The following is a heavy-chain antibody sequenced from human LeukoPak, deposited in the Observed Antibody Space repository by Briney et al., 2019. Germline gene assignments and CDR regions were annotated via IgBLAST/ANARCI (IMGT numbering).Heavy chain of an antibody. CDR3: AKAWPAAGTFDS. J-gene: IGHJ4*02. Sequence: GGSLRPSCAASGFTFSSYAMTWVRQAPGKGLEWVSTILPGGGDTYYADSVKGRFTISRDTSKNTLYLQMNTLRVEDTAVYYCAKAWPAAGTFDSWGQGSLVTVSS. D-gene: IGHD6-13*01. V-gene: IGHV3-23*01. CDR1: GFTFSSYA. CDR2: ILPGGGDT.